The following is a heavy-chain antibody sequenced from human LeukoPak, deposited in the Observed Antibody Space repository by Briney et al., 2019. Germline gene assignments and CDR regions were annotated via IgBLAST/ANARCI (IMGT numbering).Heavy chain of an antibody. V-gene: IGHV1-18*01. CDR3: ASGLNRDGYNYYYFDY. D-gene: IGHD5-24*01. CDR2: ISAYNGNT. J-gene: IGHJ4*02. CDR1: GYTFTSYG. Sequence: ASVKVSCKASGYTFTSYGISWVRQAPGQGLEWMGWISAYNGNTNYAQKLQGRVTMTTDTSTSTAYMELRSLRSDDTAVYYCASGLNRDGYNYYYFDYWGQGTLVTVSS.